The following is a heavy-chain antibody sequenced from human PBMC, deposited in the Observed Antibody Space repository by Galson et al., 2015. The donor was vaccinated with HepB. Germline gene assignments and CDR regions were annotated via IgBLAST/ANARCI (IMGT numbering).Heavy chain of an antibody. CDR1: HGSINNYY. D-gene: IGHD5-12*01. CDR3: ARHPGRGSVGYAFDL. V-gene: IGHV4-59*08. J-gene: IGHJ4*02. Sequence: ETLSLTCSVSHGSINNYYWSWIRQSPGKRPEWIGYIRYTGDTTYNPSLGYRVGMSVDTSINQVSLWLTSVTAADTAVYYCARHPGRGSVGYAFDLWGQGTLVTVST. CDR2: IRYTGDT.